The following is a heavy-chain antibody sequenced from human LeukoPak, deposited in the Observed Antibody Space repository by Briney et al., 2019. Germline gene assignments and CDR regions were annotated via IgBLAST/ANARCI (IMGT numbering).Heavy chain of an antibody. CDR3: AKDQAGTWGLDY. D-gene: IGHD3-10*01. CDR1: GFTLSNFG. J-gene: IGHJ4*02. Sequence: PGGSLRLSCVASGFTLSNFGMHWVRQAPGKGLEWVAFVRPDGSSNYYADSVKGRFTISRDISKNTLSLQMNSLRAEDTAFYYCAKDQAGTWGLDYWGQGTLVTVSS. V-gene: IGHV3-30*02. CDR2: VRPDGSSN.